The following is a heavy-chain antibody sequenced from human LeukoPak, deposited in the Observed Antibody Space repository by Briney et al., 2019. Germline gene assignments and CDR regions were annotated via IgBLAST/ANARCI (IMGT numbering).Heavy chain of an antibody. V-gene: IGHV4-31*03. D-gene: IGHD3-3*01. J-gene: IGHJ3*01. CDR3: ARDSTIFGVVTDPAAFDL. Sequence: KPSETLSLTCTVSGGSISSGGYYWTWIRQHPGKGLEWIGYIYHSGSTDYNPSLKSRVTISVDTSKNQFSLKLSSVTAADTAVYYCARDSTIFGVVTDPAAFDLWGLGTLVTVSS. CDR2: IYHSGST. CDR1: GGSISSGGYY.